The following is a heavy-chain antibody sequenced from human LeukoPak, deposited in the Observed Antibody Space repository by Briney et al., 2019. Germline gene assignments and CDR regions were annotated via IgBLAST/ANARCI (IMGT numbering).Heavy chain of an antibody. CDR1: GFTFSSYE. CDR2: ISSSGSTI. CDR3: ARGSFAATTPDY. D-gene: IGHD5-12*01. Sequence: GGSLRLSCAASGFTFSSYEMNWVRQAPGKGLEWVSYISSSGSTIYSADSVKGRFTISRDNAKNSLYLQMNSLRAEDTAVYYCARGSFAATTPDYWGQGTLVTVSS. V-gene: IGHV3-48*03. J-gene: IGHJ4*02.